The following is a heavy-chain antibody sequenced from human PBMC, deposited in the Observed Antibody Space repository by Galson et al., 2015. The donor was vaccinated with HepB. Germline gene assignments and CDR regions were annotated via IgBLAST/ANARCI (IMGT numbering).Heavy chain of an antibody. V-gene: IGHV3-23*01. D-gene: IGHD3-9*01. CDR1: GFTFSSYA. Sequence: SLRLSCAASGFTFSSYAMSWVRQAPGKGLEWVSAISGSGGSTYYADSVKGRLTISRDNSKNTLYLQMNSLRAEDTAVYYCAKEAGHILTGYSYYGMDVWGQGTTVTVSS. CDR3: AKEAGHILTGYSYYGMDV. CDR2: ISGSGGST. J-gene: IGHJ6*02.